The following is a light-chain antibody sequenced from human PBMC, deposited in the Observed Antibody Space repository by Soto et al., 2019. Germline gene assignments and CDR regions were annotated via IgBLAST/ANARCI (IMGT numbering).Light chain of an antibody. J-gene: IGKJ4*01. V-gene: IGKV3-20*01. CDR3: QQYGSSPFT. CDR1: QSVSSSY. Sequence: EIVLTQSPGTLSLSPGXRATLSCRASQSVSSSYLAWYQQKPGQAPRLLIYGASSRATGIPDRFSGSGSGTDFTLTLSRLEPEDFAVYYCQQYGSSPFTFGGGTKVDIK. CDR2: GAS.